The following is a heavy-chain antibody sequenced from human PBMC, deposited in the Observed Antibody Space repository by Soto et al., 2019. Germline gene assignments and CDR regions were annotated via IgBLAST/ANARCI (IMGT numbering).Heavy chain of an antibody. D-gene: IGHD5-18*01. CDR2: IWYDGSNK. V-gene: IGHV3-33*01. J-gene: IGHJ6*02. CDR1: GFTFSSYG. Sequence: QVQLVESGGGVVQPGRSLRLSCAASGFTFSSYGMHWGRQAPGKGLEWVAVIWYDGSNKYYADSVKGRCTTSRDNSKNTLYLQMNSLRAEDTAVYYCARARDTAMGDYGMDVWGQGTTVTVSS. CDR3: ARARDTAMGDYGMDV.